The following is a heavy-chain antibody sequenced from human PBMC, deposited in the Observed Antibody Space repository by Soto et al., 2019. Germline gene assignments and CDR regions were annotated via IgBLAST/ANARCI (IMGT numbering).Heavy chain of an antibody. Sequence: QVQLQESGPGLVKPSGTLSLTCAVSGGSVSSSNWWSWVRQSPGKGLEWMGEIYHSGSAHYNPSLKRRATISLDMSKNQFSLRLTSVTAADTAVYYCARVPGVVVSADDAFHIWGPGTRVIVSS. CDR1: GGSVSSSNW. CDR2: IYHSGSA. CDR3: ARVPGVVVSADDAFHI. V-gene: IGHV4-4*02. J-gene: IGHJ3*02. D-gene: IGHD2-21*02.